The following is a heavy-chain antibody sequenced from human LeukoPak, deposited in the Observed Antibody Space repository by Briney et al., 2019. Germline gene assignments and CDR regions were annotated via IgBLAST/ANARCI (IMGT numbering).Heavy chain of an antibody. Sequence: GESLKISCKGSGYSFTSYWIGWVRQMPGEGLEWMGIIYPGDSDTRYSPSFQGQVTISADKSISTAYLQWSSLRASDTAMYYCARQLSGYDFPYYYYYCMDVWGKGTTVTVSS. J-gene: IGHJ6*03. CDR1: GYSFTSYW. CDR3: ARQLSGYDFPYYYYYCMDV. D-gene: IGHD5-12*01. V-gene: IGHV5-51*01. CDR2: IYPGDSDT.